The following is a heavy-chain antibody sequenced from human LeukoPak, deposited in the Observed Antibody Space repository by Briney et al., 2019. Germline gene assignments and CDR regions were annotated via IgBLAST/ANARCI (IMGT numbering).Heavy chain of an antibody. CDR2: IIGGGGST. V-gene: IGHV3-23*01. Sequence: GGSLRLSCAASGFPFSSHGMSWVRQAPGKGLEWVSGIIGGGGSTYYADSVKGRFTVSRDDSKSTLYLQMNSLRADDTAVYYCAKDGSSYYYIYYWGQGTLVTVSS. D-gene: IGHD3-22*01. J-gene: IGHJ4*02. CDR3: AKDGSSYYYIYY. CDR1: GFPFSSHG.